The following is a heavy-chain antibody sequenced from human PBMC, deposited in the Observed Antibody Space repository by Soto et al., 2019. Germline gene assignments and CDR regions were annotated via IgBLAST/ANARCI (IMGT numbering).Heavy chain of an antibody. CDR1: GFPFSHNY. CDR3: ARGRLTYYYYGLDV. Sequence: QVQLVESGGGLAGPGGPLGPSCAASGFPFSHNYMSWIRRAPGKGLEGISYISSSGSFTNYADSVKGRFTISRDNGKKSLYLQMNNLTAEDTALYYCARGRLTYYYYGLDVWGQGTTVTVS. J-gene: IGHJ6*02. V-gene: IGHV3-11*06. D-gene: IGHD3-10*01. CDR2: ISSSGSFT.